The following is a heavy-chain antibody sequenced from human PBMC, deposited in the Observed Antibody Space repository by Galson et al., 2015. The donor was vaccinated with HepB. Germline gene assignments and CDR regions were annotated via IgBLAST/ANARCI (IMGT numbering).Heavy chain of an antibody. CDR2: ISYDGSNK. Sequence: SLRLSCAASGFTFSSYAMHWVRQAPGKGLEWVAVISYDGSNKYYADSVKGRFTISRDNSKNTLYLQMNSLRAEDTAVYYCARDYGIQHYDFWSGYPEDYWGQGTLVTVSS. J-gene: IGHJ4*02. V-gene: IGHV3-30*04. D-gene: IGHD3-3*01. CDR3: ARDYGIQHYDFWSGYPEDY. CDR1: GFTFSSYA.